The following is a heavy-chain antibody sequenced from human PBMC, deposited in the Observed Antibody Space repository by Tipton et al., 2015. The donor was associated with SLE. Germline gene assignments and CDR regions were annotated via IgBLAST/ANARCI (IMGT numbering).Heavy chain of an antibody. Sequence: TLSLTCSVSGGSISGSYWSWIRQPPGKGLEWIGYTHNSGNTNYNPSLKSRVTISADTSKNQFSLELSSVTAADTATYYCARHGGAGSSWSMFDYWGQGTLVTVSS. CDR3: ARHGGAGSSWSMFDY. J-gene: IGHJ4*02. CDR2: THNSGNT. V-gene: IGHV4-59*08. CDR1: GGSISGSY. D-gene: IGHD6-13*01.